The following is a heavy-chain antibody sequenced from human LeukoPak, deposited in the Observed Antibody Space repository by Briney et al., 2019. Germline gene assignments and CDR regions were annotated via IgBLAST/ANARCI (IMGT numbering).Heavy chain of an antibody. J-gene: IGHJ4*02. CDR2: IYHSGST. CDR3: ARGLEAAAAPFDY. CDR1: GGSISSGGYY. D-gene: IGHD6-13*01. Sequence: TLSLTCTVSGGSISSGGYYWSRIRQPPGKGLEWIGYIYHSGSTYYNPSLKSRVTISVDRSKNQFSLKLSSVTAADTAVYYCARGLEAAAAPFDYWGQGTLVTVSS. V-gene: IGHV4-30-2*01.